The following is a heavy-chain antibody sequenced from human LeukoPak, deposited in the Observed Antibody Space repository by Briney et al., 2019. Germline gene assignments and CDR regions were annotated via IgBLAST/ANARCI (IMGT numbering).Heavy chain of an antibody. CDR2: VWYDGSNK. J-gene: IGHJ4*02. CDR1: GFTFSSYG. Sequence: GGSLRLSCAASGFTFSSYGMHWVRQAPGKGLEWVAVVWYDGSNKYYADSMKGRFTISRDNSKNTLYLQMNSLRAEDTAVYYCARDPWDYGADYWGQGTLVTVSS. V-gene: IGHV3-33*01. D-gene: IGHD4-17*01. CDR3: ARDPWDYGADY.